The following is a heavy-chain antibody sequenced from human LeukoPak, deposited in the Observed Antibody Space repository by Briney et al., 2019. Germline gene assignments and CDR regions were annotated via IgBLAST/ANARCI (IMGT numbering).Heavy chain of an antibody. V-gene: IGHV3-23*01. Sequence: GGSLRLSCAASGFTFSGYAMSWVRQAPGKGLEWVSAISGSGGSTYYADSVKGRFTISRDNSKNTLYLQMNSLRAEDTAVYYCAKGGIHSSGWYYFDYWGQGTLVTVSS. CDR3: AKGGIHSSGWYYFDY. J-gene: IGHJ4*02. D-gene: IGHD6-19*01. CDR1: GFTFSGYA. CDR2: ISGSGGST.